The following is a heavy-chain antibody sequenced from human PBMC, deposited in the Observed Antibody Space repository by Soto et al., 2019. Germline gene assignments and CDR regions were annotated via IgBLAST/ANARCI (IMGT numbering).Heavy chain of an antibody. J-gene: IGHJ4*02. D-gene: IGHD2-15*01. CDR3: ARDSCSGACNDLEY. V-gene: IGHV1-3*01. CDR2: IHAGNGNT. CDR1: GLTFTTYA. Sequence: QVQVVQSGAEVKKPGASVKVSCKASGLTFTTYAIHWVRQAPGQRLEWMEWIHAGNGNTKSSQKFQDRLTITRDTSASTAYMALTSLRSEDSAVYYCARDSCSGACNDLEYWGQGTLVTVSS.